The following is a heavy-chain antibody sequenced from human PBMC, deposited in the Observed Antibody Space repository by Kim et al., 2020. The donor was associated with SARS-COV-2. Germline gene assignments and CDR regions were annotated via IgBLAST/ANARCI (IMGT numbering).Heavy chain of an antibody. CDR1: GFTFSSYS. J-gene: IGHJ5*02. D-gene: IGHD4-17*01. V-gene: IGHV3-21*01. CDR2: ISSSSSYI. Sequence: GGSLRLSCAASGFTFSSYSMNWVRQAPGKGLEWVSSISSSSSYIYYADSVKGRFTISRDNAKNSLYLQMNSLRAEDTAVYYCARVDHGDYVRWFDPWGQGTLVTVSS. CDR3: ARVDHGDYVRWFDP.